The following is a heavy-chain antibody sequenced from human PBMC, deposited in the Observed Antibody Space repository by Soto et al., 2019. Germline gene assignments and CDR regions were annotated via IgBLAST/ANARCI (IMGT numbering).Heavy chain of an antibody. CDR1: GGSISNDDFY. V-gene: IGHV4-30-4*01. Sequence: QVQLQESGPGLVKPSQTLSLTCTVSGGSISNDDFYWSWIRQPPGKGLEYIGYIYYSGGTYYNPSLKTRVTISVDTSKNQFSLKLSSVTAADTAVYYCAREVESSYGYPCDWGQGTLVTVSS. D-gene: IGHD5-18*01. J-gene: IGHJ4*02. CDR2: IYYSGGT. CDR3: AREVESSYGYPCD.